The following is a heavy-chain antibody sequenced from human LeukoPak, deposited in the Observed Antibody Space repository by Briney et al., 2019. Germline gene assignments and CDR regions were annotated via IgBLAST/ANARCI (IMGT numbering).Heavy chain of an antibody. V-gene: IGHV4-34*01. D-gene: IGHD5-18*01. J-gene: IGHJ4*02. CDR1: GGSFSGYH. CDR3: ARGGLSGYSYGYYFDY. Sequence: SETLSLTCAVYGGSFSGYHWSWIRQPPGKGLEWIGEINHSGSTNYNPSLKSRVTISVDTSKNQFSLKLSSVTAADTAVYYCARGGLSGYSYGYYFDYWGQGTLVTVSS. CDR2: INHSGST.